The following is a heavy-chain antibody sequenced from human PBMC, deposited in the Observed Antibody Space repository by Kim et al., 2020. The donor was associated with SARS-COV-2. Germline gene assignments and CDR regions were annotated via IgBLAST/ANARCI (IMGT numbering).Heavy chain of an antibody. D-gene: IGHD6-13*01. CDR2: ISSSGSTI. CDR1: GFTFSDYY. J-gene: IGHJ6*03. Sequence: GGSLRLSCAASGFTFSDYYMSWIRQAPGKGLEWVSYISSSGSTIYYADSVKGRFTISRDNAKNSLYLQMNSLRAEDTAVYYCARACRYSSSYYYYYYMDVWGKGTTVTVSS. V-gene: IGHV3-11*01. CDR3: ARACRYSSSYYYYYYMDV.